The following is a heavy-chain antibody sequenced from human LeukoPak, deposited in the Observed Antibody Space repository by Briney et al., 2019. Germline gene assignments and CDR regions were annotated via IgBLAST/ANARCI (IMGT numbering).Heavy chain of an antibody. CDR2: INPNTGET. CDR3: ARDQGSLTRSWYTGY. J-gene: IGHJ4*02. V-gene: IGHV1-2*06. Sequence: ASVKVSCKASGYTFTGYHIHWVRQAPGQGLEWMGRINPNTGETNFAQKFQGRVTMTRDTSITTAFMELSSLRADDTAVYFCARDQGSLTRSWYTGYWGQGTQVTVSS. D-gene: IGHD6-13*01. CDR1: GYTFTGYH.